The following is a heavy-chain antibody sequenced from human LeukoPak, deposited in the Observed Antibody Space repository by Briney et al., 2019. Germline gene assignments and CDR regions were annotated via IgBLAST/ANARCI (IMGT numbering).Heavy chain of an antibody. CDR1: GFSFTTYC. V-gene: IGHV3-74*01. CDR2: INTDGSDT. Sequence: GGSLRLSCVASGFSFTTYCMHWVRQVPGKGLEWVSLINTDGSDTRYTDSVKGRFTISRDNAKNTLYLQMNSLRAEDTAMYYCATLSQTLPLDYWGRGAQVTVSS. CDR3: ATLSQTLPLDY. J-gene: IGHJ4*02.